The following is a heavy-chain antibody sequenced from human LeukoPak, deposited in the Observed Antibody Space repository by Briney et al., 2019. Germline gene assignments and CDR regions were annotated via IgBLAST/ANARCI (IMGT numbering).Heavy chain of an antibody. V-gene: IGHV3-30*01. CDR2: ISYDGSNK. J-gene: IGHJ3*02. D-gene: IGHD2-21*01. CDR3: ARWTSIARNAFDI. Sequence: PGGSLRLSCAASGFTFSSYAMHWVRQAPGKGLEWVAVISYDGSNKYYADSVKGRFTISRDNSKNTLCLQMNSLRAEDTAVYYCARWTSIARNAFDIWGQGTMVTVSS. CDR1: GFTFSSYA.